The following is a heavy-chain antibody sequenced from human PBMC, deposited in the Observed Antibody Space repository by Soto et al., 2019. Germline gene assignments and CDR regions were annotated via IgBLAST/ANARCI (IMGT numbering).Heavy chain of an antibody. CDR3: AKIVLGRGTGRGAEAAFDI. D-gene: IGHD3-3*02. V-gene: IGHV3-23*01. Sequence: GGSLRLSCAASGFTFSSYAMSWVRQAPGKGLEWVSAISGSGGSTYYADSVKGRFTISRDNSKNTLYLQMNSLRAEDTAVYYCAKIVLGRGTGRGAEAAFDIWGQGTMVTVSS. CDR2: ISGSGGST. J-gene: IGHJ3*02. CDR1: GFTFSSYA.